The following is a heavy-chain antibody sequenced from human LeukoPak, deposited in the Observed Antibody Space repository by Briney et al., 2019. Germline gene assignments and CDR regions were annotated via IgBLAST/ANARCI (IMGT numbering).Heavy chain of an antibody. V-gene: IGHV1-24*01. CDR1: GYTLTELS. D-gene: IGHD3-10*01. CDR3: ALYYYGSGSYYTNWFDP. Sequence: ASVKASCKVSGYTLTELSMHWVRQAPGKGLEWMGGFDPEDGETIYAQKFQGRVTMTEDTSTDTAYMELSSLRSEDTAVYYCALYYYGSGSYYTNWFDPWGQGTLVTVSS. J-gene: IGHJ5*02. CDR2: FDPEDGET.